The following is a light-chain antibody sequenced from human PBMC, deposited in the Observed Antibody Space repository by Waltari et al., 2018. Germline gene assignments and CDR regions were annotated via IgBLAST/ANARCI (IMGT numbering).Light chain of an antibody. CDR2: DVT. Sequence: QSALTQPASVSGSPGQSITISCTGTSSDVGGYNFFSWYQQHPGTAPKLIIYDVTKRPSGVSNLFSGSKSGNTASLTISVLQTEDEADYYCSSYTSATIYVFGIGTKVVVL. J-gene: IGLJ1*01. CDR3: SSYTSATIYV. V-gene: IGLV2-14*03. CDR1: SSDVGGYNF.